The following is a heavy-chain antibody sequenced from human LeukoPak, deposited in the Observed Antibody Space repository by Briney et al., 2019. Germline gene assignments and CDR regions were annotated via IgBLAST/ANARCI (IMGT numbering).Heavy chain of an antibody. D-gene: IGHD3-22*01. CDR2: IAGSGGTT. V-gene: IGHV3-23*01. Sequence: GGPLRLSCAASGFTFSTYGMSWVRQAPGKGLEWVSAIAGSGGTTYYADSVKGRFTISRDRSRNTLSLQMNSLRAEDTAVYYCAKDGDYYDSDAYSSFFDFWGQGTLVTVSS. CDR1: GFTFSTYG. CDR3: AKDGDYYDSDAYSSFFDF. J-gene: IGHJ4*02.